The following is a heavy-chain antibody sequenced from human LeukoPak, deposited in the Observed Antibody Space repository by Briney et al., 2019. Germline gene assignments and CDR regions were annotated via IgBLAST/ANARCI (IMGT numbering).Heavy chain of an antibody. J-gene: IGHJ4*02. CDR2: ISSGSSDI. V-gene: IGHV3-48*01. CDR1: GFTFSSYS. D-gene: IGHD4-17*01. Sequence: GGSLRLSCAASGFTFSSYSMNWVRQAPGKGLEWLSYISSGSSDIHYADSVKGRFTIYRDNAKNSLYLQMNSLRAEDTAVYYCARDTGPVDYWGQGTLVTVSS. CDR3: ARDTGPVDY.